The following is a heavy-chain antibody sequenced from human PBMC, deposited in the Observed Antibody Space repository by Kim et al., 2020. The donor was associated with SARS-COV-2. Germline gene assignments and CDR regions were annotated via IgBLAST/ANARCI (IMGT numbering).Heavy chain of an antibody. Sequence: SVKARFTISRDISKTTLYLQMNSLRAEDTAVYYCARGEDSSGYYHYYFDYWGQGTLVTVSS. CDR3: ARGEDSSGYYHYYFDY. V-gene: IGHV3-30*07. D-gene: IGHD3-22*01. J-gene: IGHJ4*02.